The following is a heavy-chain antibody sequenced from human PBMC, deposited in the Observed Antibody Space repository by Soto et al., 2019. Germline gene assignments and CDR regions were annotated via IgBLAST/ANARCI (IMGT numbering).Heavy chain of an antibody. Sequence: QVQLQQWGAGLLKPSETLSLTCAVYGGSFSGYYWSWIRQPPGKGLEWIGEINHSGSTNYNPSLKSRVTISVDTARNQFALKLSSVNAADTAVYYCARADYGGNSGVSFDYWGQGTLVTVSS. J-gene: IGHJ4*02. V-gene: IGHV4-34*01. CDR1: GGSFSGYY. CDR3: ARADYGGNSGVSFDY. D-gene: IGHD4-17*01. CDR2: INHSGST.